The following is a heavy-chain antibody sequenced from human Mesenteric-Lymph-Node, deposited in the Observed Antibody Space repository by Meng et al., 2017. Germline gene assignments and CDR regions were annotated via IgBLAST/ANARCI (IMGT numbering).Heavy chain of an antibody. Sequence: GESLKISCKGSGYSFTSYWIGWVRQMPGKGLEWMGIIYPGDPDTRYSPSFQGQVTISADKSISTAYLQRSSLKASDTAMYYCARQDYYGSGSYTPPGYWGQGTLVTVSS. CDR2: IYPGDPDT. D-gene: IGHD3-10*01. CDR3: ARQDYYGSGSYTPPGY. CDR1: GYSFTSYW. J-gene: IGHJ4*02. V-gene: IGHV5-51*01.